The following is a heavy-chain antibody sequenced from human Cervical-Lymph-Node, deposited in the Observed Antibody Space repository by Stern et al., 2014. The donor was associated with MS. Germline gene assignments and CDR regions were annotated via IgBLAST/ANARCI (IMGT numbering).Heavy chain of an antibody. V-gene: IGHV7-4-1*02. J-gene: IGHJ4*02. CDR3: ARDPHDYGDRFDY. CDR2: INTNTGNP. D-gene: IGHD4-17*01. CDR1: GYSFTHFA. Sequence: QVQLVQSGSELKKPGASVKISCKASGYSFTHFALNWVRHAPGQGLQWMGWINTNTGNPSYAQAFTGRFVFSLDTSVSTAHLQISSLKAEDTAVYYCARDPHDYGDRFDYWGQGTLVTVSS.